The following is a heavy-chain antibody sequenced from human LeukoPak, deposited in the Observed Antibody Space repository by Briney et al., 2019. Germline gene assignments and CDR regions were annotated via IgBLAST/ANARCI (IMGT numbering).Heavy chain of an antibody. V-gene: IGHV3-23*01. D-gene: IGHD6-13*01. J-gene: IGHJ3*02. Sequence: GGSLRLSCAASGFTFSSYAISWVRQAPGKGLEWVSAISGSGGSTYYADSVKGRFTISRDNSKNTLYLQMNSLRAEDTAVYYCAKYGVQQLVHDAFDIWGQGTMVTVSS. CDR2: ISGSGGST. CDR1: GFTFSSYA. CDR3: AKYGVQQLVHDAFDI.